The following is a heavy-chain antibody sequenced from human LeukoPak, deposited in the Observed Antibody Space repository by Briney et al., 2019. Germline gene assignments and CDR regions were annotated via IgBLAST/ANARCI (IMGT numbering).Heavy chain of an antibody. Sequence: GGSLRLSCAASGFTFSSYAMSWVRQAPGKGLEWVSSINASGGRTYYADSVKGRFTISRDNSKNTLYLQMNSLRAGDTAVYYCAIGPGGLFDYWGQGTLVTVSS. CDR1: GFTFSSYA. CDR3: AIGPGGLFDY. CDR2: INASGGRT. V-gene: IGHV3-23*01. D-gene: IGHD4-23*01. J-gene: IGHJ4*02.